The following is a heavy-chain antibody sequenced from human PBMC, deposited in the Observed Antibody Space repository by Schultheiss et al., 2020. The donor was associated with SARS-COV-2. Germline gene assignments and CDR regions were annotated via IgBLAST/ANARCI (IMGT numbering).Heavy chain of an antibody. D-gene: IGHD6-19*01. Sequence: GGSLRLSCAASGFTFSSYSMNWVRQAPGKGLEWVSYISSSSSTIYYADSVKGRFTISRDNAKNSLYLQMNSLRAEDTAVYYCARVSVDSSGWSYYYYGMDVWGQGTTVTVSS. J-gene: IGHJ6*02. CDR1: GFTFSSYS. CDR3: ARVSVDSSGWSYYYYGMDV. CDR2: ISSSSSTI. V-gene: IGHV3-48*04.